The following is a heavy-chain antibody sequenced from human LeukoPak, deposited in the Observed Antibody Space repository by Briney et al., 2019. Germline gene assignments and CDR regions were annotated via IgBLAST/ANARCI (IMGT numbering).Heavy chain of an antibody. V-gene: IGHV4-34*01. CDR2: INHSGST. CDR3: ASAPRYSSSWPNNWFDP. CDR1: AESFSDYY. J-gene: IGHJ5*02. Sequence: PSETLSLTCAVYAESFSDYYWSWIRQPPGKGLEWIGEINHSGSTNYNPSLKTRVTISIDTSNNQFSLKLSSVTAADTAVYFCASAPRYSSSWPNNWFDPWGQGTLVTVSS. D-gene: IGHD6-13*01.